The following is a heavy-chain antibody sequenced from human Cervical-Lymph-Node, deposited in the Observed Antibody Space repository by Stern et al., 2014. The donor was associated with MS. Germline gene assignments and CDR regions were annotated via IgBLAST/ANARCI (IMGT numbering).Heavy chain of an antibody. D-gene: IGHD1-26*01. CDR3: AVVPGGNYYEYY. CDR2: SRNKSKSYTT. CDR1: GFTFSDHY. Sequence: EEQLGESGGDLVQPGESLRLSCAASGFTFSDHYMDWVRQAAGKGLEWVGRSRNKSKSYTTYSAASVKGRFTISRDHSRNSLYLQMNNLKTEDTAVYYCAVVPGGNYYEYYWGQGTLVTVSS. J-gene: IGHJ4*02. V-gene: IGHV3-72*01.